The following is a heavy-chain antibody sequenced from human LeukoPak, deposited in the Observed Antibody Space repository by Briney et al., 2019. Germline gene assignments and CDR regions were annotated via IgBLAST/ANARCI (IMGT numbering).Heavy chain of an antibody. Sequence: GASVKVSCKASGYTFTGYYMHWVRQAPGQGLEWMGWINPNSGGTNYAQKFQGRVTMTRDTSISTAYMELSRLRSDDTAVYYCARGSGSGNFVWFDPWGQGTLVTVPS. CDR3: ARGSGSGNFVWFDP. D-gene: IGHD3-10*01. J-gene: IGHJ5*02. V-gene: IGHV1-2*02. CDR1: GYTFTGYY. CDR2: INPNSGGT.